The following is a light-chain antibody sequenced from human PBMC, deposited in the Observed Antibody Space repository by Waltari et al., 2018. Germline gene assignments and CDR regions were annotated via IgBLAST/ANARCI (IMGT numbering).Light chain of an antibody. CDR3: HVWDTSSDHVI. V-gene: IGLV3-21*02. CDR1: NIGNKA. J-gene: IGLJ2*01. Sequence: SYVLTQSPPVSVAPGQTATITCGGDNIGNKAVHWYQPKPGQAPVLVVYDDSERPSGIPGRFSGSNSGHTATLTISRVEAGDEADYHCHVWDTSSDHVIFGGGTRLTVL. CDR2: DDS.